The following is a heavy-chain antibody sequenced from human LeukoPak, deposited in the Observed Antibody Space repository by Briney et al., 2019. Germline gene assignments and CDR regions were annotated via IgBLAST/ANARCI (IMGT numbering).Heavy chain of an antibody. J-gene: IGHJ6*02. V-gene: IGHV4-30-4*01. D-gene: IGHD3-9*01. Sequence: DPSETLSLTCTVSGGSISSGDYYWSWIRQPPGKGLEWIGYIYYSGSTYYNPSLKSRVTISVDTSKNQFSLKLSSVTAADTAVYYCARSNFDRSKGYGMDVWGQGTTVTVSS. CDR3: ARSNFDRSKGYGMDV. CDR2: IYYSGST. CDR1: GGSISSGDYY.